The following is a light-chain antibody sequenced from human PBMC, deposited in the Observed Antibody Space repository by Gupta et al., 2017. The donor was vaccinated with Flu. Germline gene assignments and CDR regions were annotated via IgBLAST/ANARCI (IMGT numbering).Light chain of an antibody. J-gene: IGLJ3*02. V-gene: IGLV4-69*01. CDR2: IKSDGSH. CDR3: QTWGTGTWV. Sequence: QVVVTQSPSASGSLGAPVKLTCTLSSGHDNYAIAWHQQQPEKGPRYLMKIKSDGSHVKGDGIPDRFSGSSSGAERYLTISSLQSEDDAYYYCQTWGTGTWVFGGGTKLTVL. CDR1: SGHDNYA.